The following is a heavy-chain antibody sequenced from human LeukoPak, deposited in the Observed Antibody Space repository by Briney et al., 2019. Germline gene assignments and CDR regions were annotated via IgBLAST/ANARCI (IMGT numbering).Heavy chain of an antibody. D-gene: IGHD2-2*01. V-gene: IGHV3-21*06. Sequence: PGGSLRLSCAASGFTFSSYNMKWVRQAPGKGLEWVSFISTTSNYIYYADSVKGRFTISRDNAKNSLYLQMNRLRGEDAALYYCARAGVCTTTSCDGGIDYWGQGTLVPVSS. J-gene: IGHJ4*02. CDR1: GFTFSSYN. CDR3: ARAGVCTTTSCDGGIDY. CDR2: ISTTSNYI.